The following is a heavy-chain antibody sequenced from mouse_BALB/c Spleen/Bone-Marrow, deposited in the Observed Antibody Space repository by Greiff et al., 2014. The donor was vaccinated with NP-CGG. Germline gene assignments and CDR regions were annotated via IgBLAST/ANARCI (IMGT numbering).Heavy chain of an antibody. Sequence: DVKLQESGAELVKPGASVRLSCTASGFNIKDTYMHWVKQRPEQGLEWIGGIDPANGNTKYDPKFLGKATITADTSSNTAYLQLSSLTSEDTAVYYCVRGGWLLLFAYWGQGTLVTVSA. CDR2: IDPANGNT. V-gene: IGHV14-3*02. D-gene: IGHD2-3*01. CDR3: VRGGWLLLFAY. CDR1: GFNIKDTY. J-gene: IGHJ3*01.